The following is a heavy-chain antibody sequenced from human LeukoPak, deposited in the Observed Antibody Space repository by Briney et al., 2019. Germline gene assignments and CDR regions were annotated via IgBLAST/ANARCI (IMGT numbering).Heavy chain of an antibody. J-gene: IGHJ4*02. CDR3: ARASHDYGDYSHFDY. Sequence: PSQTLSLTCTVSGGSISSVSYYWSWIREPAGKGLEWIGRIYTDGSTEYNPSLKSRVTVSVDTSKNQFSLKLTSVTAADTAVYYCARASHDYGDYSHFDYWGQGTLVTVSS. CDR1: GGSISSVSYY. D-gene: IGHD4-17*01. CDR2: IYTDGST. V-gene: IGHV4-61*02.